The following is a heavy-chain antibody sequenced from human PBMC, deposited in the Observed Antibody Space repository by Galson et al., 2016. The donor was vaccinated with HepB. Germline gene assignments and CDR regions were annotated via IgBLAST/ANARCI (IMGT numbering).Heavy chain of an antibody. D-gene: IGHD6-19*01. CDR1: GFSFRSHA. J-gene: IGHJ3*02. V-gene: IGHV3-21*01. CDR3: ARMRYSSGWLDGFDI. Sequence: SLRLSCAVSGFSFRSHAMNWARQAPGKGLEWVSSISSGSSYTYYADSVKGRFTISRDNARNSLYLQMNSLRVEDKAVYYCARMRYSSGWLDGFDIWGQGTMVTVSS. CDR2: ISSGSSYT.